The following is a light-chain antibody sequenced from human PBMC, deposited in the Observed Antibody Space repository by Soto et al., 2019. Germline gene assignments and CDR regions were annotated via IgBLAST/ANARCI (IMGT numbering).Light chain of an antibody. V-gene: IGLV2-14*01. Sequence: QSALTQPASVSGSPGQSITISCTGTISDIGGYNFISWYQHHPGKAPKLVIYDVNNRPSGISYRFSGSKSGYTASLTISGLQAEDEADYYCASYTRTTTLVFGGGTKLTVL. CDR2: DVN. CDR3: ASYTRTTTLV. J-gene: IGLJ2*01. CDR1: ISDIGGYNF.